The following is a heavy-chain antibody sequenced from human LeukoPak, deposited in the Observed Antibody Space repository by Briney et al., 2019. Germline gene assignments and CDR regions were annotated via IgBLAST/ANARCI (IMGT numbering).Heavy chain of an antibody. CDR2: IKQDESEK. V-gene: IGHV3-7*01. CDR1: GFTFSSYW. D-gene: IGHD6-13*01. CDR3: TRDRYSSL. J-gene: IGHJ4*02. Sequence: PGGSLRLSCAASGFTFSSYWMHWVRQAPGKGLEWVANIKQDESEKYYVGSVRGRFTISRDNAKNSLYLQMNSLRAEDTAVYYCTRDRYSSLWGQGTLVTVSS.